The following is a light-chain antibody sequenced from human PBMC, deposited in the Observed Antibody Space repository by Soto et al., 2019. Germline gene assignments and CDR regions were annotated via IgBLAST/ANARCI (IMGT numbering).Light chain of an antibody. CDR1: QSVSSY. CDR2: DAS. Sequence: EIVLTQSPATLSLSPGERATLSCRASQSVSSYLAWYQQKPGQAPRLLIYDASNRATGIPARFSGSGSGTDFILTISSLEPEDFAVYYCQQRSNWPLTTFGQGTRLEIK. CDR3: QQRSNWPLTT. J-gene: IGKJ5*01. V-gene: IGKV3-11*01.